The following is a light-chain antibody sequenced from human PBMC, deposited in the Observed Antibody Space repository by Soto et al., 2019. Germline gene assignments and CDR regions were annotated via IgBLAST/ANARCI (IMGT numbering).Light chain of an antibody. Sequence: EIVLTQSPLSLPVTPGEPASISCRSSQSLLHSNGYDYLDWYLQKPGQSPQLLIYLGSNRASGVPDRFSGSGSGTDFTLRISRVEAEDVGVYYCMDALQNSFGPGTKVDIK. J-gene: IGKJ3*01. CDR1: QSLLHSNGYDY. V-gene: IGKV2-28*01. CDR2: LGS. CDR3: MDALQNS.